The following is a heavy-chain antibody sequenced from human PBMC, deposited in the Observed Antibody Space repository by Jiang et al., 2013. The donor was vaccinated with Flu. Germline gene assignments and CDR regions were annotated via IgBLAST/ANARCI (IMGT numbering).Heavy chain of an antibody. CDR2: FDPEDGET. V-gene: IGHV1-24*01. J-gene: IGHJ1*01. CDR1: GYGLTELS. D-gene: IGHD3-22*01. CDR3: ATRRGHYYDSSTYYYEYFQF. Sequence: CKVSGYGLTELSMHWVRQAPGKGLEWMGGFDPEDGETVYAQRFQGRVTMTEDPSTDTAYMELSSLRSEDTAVFYCATRRGHYYDSSTYYYEYFQFWGQGTLVTVSS.